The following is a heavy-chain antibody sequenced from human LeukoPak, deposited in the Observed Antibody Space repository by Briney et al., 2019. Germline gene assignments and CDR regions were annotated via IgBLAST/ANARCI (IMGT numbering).Heavy chain of an antibody. CDR1: GYSISSGYY. D-gene: IGHD6-13*01. CDR2: IYHSGST. Sequence: NTSETLSLTCAVSGYSISSGYYWGWIRQPPGKGLEWIGSIYHSGSTYYNPSPKSRVTISVDTSKNQFSLKLSSVTAADTAVYYCARAQVGAAAGTTFDYWGQGTLVTVSS. CDR3: ARAQVGAAAGTTFDY. V-gene: IGHV4-38-2*01. J-gene: IGHJ4*02.